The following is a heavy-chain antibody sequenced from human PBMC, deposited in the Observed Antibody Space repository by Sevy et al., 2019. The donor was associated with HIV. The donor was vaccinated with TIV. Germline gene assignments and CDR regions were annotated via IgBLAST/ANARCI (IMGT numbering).Heavy chain of an antibody. J-gene: IGHJ6*02. V-gene: IGHV3-48*02. D-gene: IGHD3-16*01. CDR2: ISSSSSTI. CDR3: AREWGGAAGYYYYYGMDV. Sequence: GGSLRLSCAASGFTFSSYSMNWVRQAPGKGLEWVSYISSSSSTIYYADSVKGRFTISRDNAKNSLYLQMNSLRDEDTAEYYCAREWGGAAGYYYYYGMDVWGQGTTVTVSS. CDR1: GFTFSSYS.